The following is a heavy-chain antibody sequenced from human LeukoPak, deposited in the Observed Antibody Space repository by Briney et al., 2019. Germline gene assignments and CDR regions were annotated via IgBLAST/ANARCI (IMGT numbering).Heavy chain of an antibody. J-gene: IGHJ4*02. CDR1: GFTFSSYA. CDR2: ISYDGSNK. Sequence: PGGSLRLSCAASGFTFSSYAMHWVRQAPGKGLEWVAVISYDGSNKYYADSVKGRFTISRDNSKNTLYLQMNSLRAEDTAVYYCAKGNDYSNYKSRFDYWGQGTLVTVSS. D-gene: IGHD4-11*01. V-gene: IGHV3-30-3*01. CDR3: AKGNDYSNYKSRFDY.